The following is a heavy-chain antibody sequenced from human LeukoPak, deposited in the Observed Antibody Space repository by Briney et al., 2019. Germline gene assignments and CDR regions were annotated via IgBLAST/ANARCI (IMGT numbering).Heavy chain of an antibody. D-gene: IGHD6-19*01. CDR2: IYHSGST. Sequence: PSGTLSLTCAVSGGSISSSNWWSWVRQPPGKGLEWIGEIYHSGSTNYNPSLKSRVTISVDKSKNQFSLKLSSVTAADTAVYYCAILYSSGWSGYYYYYGMDVWGQGTTVTVSS. J-gene: IGHJ6*02. V-gene: IGHV4-4*02. CDR1: GGSISSSNW. CDR3: AILYSSGWSGYYYYYGMDV.